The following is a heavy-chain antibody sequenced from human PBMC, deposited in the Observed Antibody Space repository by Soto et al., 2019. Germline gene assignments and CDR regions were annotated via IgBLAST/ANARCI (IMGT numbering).Heavy chain of an antibody. Sequence: PSDTLSLTCAAYGGSFSVYYWSWIRQPPGKGLEWIGEINHSGSTNYNPSLKSRVTISVYTSKNQFSLKLSSVTAADTAVYYCASLKNCTNGVCYGEFDHWGQGTLVTVSS. CDR3: ASLKNCTNGVCYGEFDH. CDR1: GGSFSVYY. V-gene: IGHV4-34*01. CDR2: INHSGST. D-gene: IGHD2-8*01. J-gene: IGHJ4*02.